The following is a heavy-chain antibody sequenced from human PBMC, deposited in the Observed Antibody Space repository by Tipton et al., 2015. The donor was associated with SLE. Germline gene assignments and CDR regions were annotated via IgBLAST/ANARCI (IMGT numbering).Heavy chain of an antibody. CDR2: IYYSGST. Sequence: GLVKPSETLSLTCAVYGGSFSGYYWSWIRQPPGKGLEWIGYIYYSGSTYYNPSLKSRVTISVDTSKNQFSLKLSSVTAADTAVYYCARDLWSFFDYWGQGTLVTVSS. V-gene: IGHV4-59*01. CDR3: ARDLWSFFDY. J-gene: IGHJ4*02. D-gene: IGHD3-16*01. CDR1: GGSFSGYY.